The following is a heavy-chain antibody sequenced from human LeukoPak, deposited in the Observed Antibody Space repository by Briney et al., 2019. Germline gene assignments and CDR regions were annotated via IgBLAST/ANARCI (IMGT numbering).Heavy chain of an antibody. D-gene: IGHD6-13*01. CDR1: GFIFNDFW. CDR2: IRQDGGAK. Sequence: QSGGSLRLSCTASGFIFNDFWMGWVRQAPGEGLEWVANIRQDGGAKNYVDSVKGRFTISRDNAKKSLYLQMNSLRAEDTAVYYCAPPPIAATGNWGQGTLVTVSS. V-gene: IGHV3-7*01. CDR3: APPPIAATGN. J-gene: IGHJ4*02.